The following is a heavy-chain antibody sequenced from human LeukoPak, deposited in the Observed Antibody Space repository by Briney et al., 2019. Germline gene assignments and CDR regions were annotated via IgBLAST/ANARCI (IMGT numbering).Heavy chain of an antibody. Sequence: SETLSLTCAVSGGSITTTNWWSWVRQPPGKWLEWIGEVHLSGATNYNPSLESRVSMSIDKSKNHLSLEVTSVTAADTAIYYCTRESGAFSPFGFWGQGTLLTVSS. CDR1: GGSITTTNW. V-gene: IGHV4-4*02. J-gene: IGHJ4*02. CDR2: VHLSGAT. CDR3: TRESGAFSPFGF. D-gene: IGHD1-26*01.